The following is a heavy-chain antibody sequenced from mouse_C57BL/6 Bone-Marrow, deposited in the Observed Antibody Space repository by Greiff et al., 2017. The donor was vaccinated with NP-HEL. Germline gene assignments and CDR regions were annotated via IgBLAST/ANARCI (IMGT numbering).Heavy chain of an antibody. J-gene: IGHJ2*01. CDR1: GYSITSGYY. CDR2: ISYDGSN. CDR3: ARAYGNYLDY. D-gene: IGHD2-10*02. Sequence: EVQVVESGPGLVKPSQSLSLTCSVTGYSITSGYYWNWIRRFPGNKLEWVGSISYDGSNNYSPSLKNRISITRDTSKNLFFLKLNSVTAEDTATYYCARAYGNYLDYWGQGTTLTVSS. V-gene: IGHV3-6*01.